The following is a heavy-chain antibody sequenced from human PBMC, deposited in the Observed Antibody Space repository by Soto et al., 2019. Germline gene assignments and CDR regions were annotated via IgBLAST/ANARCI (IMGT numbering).Heavy chain of an antibody. CDR1: GGTFSSYT. J-gene: IGHJ3*02. CDR2: IIPILGIA. D-gene: IGHD6-13*01. CDR3: ARDEGMGGAFDI. V-gene: IGHV1-69*08. Sequence: QVQLVQSGAEVKKPGSSVKVSCKASGGTFSSYTISWVRQAPGQGPEWMGRIIPILGIANYAQKFQGRVTITADKSPSTAYMELSSLRSEDTAVYYCARDEGMGGAFDIWGQGTMVTVSS.